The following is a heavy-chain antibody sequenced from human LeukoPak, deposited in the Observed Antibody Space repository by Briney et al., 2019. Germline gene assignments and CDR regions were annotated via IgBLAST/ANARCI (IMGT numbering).Heavy chain of an antibody. Sequence: GASVKVPCKVSGYTLTELSMHWVRQAPGKGLEWMRGFDPEDGETIYAQKFQGRVTMTEDTSTDTAYMELSSLRSEDTAVYYCATNWKYSSSVPAYWGQGTLVTVSS. J-gene: IGHJ4*02. CDR2: FDPEDGET. CDR1: GYTLTELS. CDR3: ATNWKYSSSVPAY. D-gene: IGHD6-6*01. V-gene: IGHV1-24*01.